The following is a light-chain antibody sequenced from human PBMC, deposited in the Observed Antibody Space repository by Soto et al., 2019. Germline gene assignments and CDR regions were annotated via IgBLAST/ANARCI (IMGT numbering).Light chain of an antibody. CDR3: QQYGSSPGFT. Sequence: ERVMTQSPATLSVSAGERATLSCRASQSVSSSYLAWYQQKPGQAPRLLIYGASSRATGIPDRFSGSGSGTDFTLTISRLEPEDFAVYYCQQYGSSPGFTFGPGTKVDI. J-gene: IGKJ3*01. CDR2: GAS. V-gene: IGKV3-20*01. CDR1: QSVSSSY.